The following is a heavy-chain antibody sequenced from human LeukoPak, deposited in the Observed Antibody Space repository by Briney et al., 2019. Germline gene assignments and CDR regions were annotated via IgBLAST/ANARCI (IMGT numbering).Heavy chain of an antibody. CDR1: GGSISSSSYY. V-gene: IGHV4-39*01. CDR3: ARMTGYMDV. J-gene: IGHJ6*03. CDR2: IYYSGST. Sequence: SETLSLTCTVSGGSISSSSYYWGWIRQPPGKGLEWIGSIYYSGSTYYNPSLKSRVTISVDTSKNQFSLKLSSMTAADTAVYYCARMTGYMDVWGKGTTVTISS.